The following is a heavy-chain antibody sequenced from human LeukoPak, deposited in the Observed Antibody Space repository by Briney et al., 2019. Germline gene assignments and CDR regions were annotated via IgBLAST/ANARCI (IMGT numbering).Heavy chain of an antibody. CDR2: IIPIFGTA. Sequence: ASVKVSCKASGGTFSSYAISWVRQAPGQGLEWTGGIIPIFGTANYAQKFQGRVTITTDESTSTAYMELSSLRSEDTAVYYCARGGYSGSYLYLDYWGQGTLVTVSS. CDR1: GGTFSSYA. J-gene: IGHJ4*02. V-gene: IGHV1-69*05. D-gene: IGHD1-26*01. CDR3: ARGGYSGSYLYLDY.